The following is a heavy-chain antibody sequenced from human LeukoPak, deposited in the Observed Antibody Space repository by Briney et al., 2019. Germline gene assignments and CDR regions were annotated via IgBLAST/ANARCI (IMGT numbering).Heavy chain of an antibody. J-gene: IGHJ4*02. V-gene: IGHV5-51*01. D-gene: IGHD3-22*01. CDR2: IYPGDSDT. Sequence: GESLKISCKVSGYSFTTYWIGWVRQMPGKGLEWMGIIYPGDSDTRYSPSFQGQVTISADKSITTAYLQWSNLKASDTAMYYCARHPPPSHFASSGYYFPFDYWGQGTLVTVSS. CDR1: GYSFTTYW. CDR3: ARHPPPSHFASSGYYFPFDY.